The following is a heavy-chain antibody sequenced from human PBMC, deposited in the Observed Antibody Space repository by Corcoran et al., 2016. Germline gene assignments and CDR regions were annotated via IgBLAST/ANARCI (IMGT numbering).Heavy chain of an antibody. V-gene: IGHV3-48*04. CDR3: ARFYFYDSSP. D-gene: IGHD3-22*01. J-gene: IGHJ5*02. CDR2: ISSSSNTI. CDR1: GFTFSSYS. Sequence: EVQLVESGGGLVQPGGSLRLSCAASGFTFSSYSMNWVRQAPGKGLEWVSYISSSSNTIYYADSVKGRFTISRDNAKNSLYLQMNSLRAEDTAGYYCARFYFYDSSPWGQGTLVTVSS.